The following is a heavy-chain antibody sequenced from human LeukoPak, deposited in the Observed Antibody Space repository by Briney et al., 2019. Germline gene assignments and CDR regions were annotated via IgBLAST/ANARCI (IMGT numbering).Heavy chain of an antibody. CDR3: AVPYGDPDAFDI. V-gene: IGHV3-21*01. CDR1: GFTFSSYS. Sequence: GGSLRLSCAASGFTFSSYSMNWVRQAPGKGLEWVSSISSSGSYIYYADSVKGRFTISRDNAKNSLYLQMNSLRAEDTAVYYCAVPYGDPDAFDIWGQGTMVTVSS. CDR2: ISSSGSYI. J-gene: IGHJ3*02. D-gene: IGHD4-17*01.